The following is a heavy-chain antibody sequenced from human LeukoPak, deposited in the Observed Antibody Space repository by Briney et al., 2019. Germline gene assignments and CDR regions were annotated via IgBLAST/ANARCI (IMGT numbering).Heavy chain of an antibody. D-gene: IGHD3-22*01. Sequence: SVKVSCKASGGTFSSYAISWVRQAPGQGLEWMGGIIPIFGTANYAQKFQGRVTITADESTSTAYMELSSLRAEDTAVYYCARDGLGDSSGYSKYFQHWGQGTLVTVSS. J-gene: IGHJ1*01. CDR3: ARDGLGDSSGYSKYFQH. CDR1: GGTFSSYA. V-gene: IGHV1-69*01. CDR2: IIPIFGTA.